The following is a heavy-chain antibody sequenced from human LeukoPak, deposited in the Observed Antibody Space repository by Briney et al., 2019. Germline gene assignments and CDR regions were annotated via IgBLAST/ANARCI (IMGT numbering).Heavy chain of an antibody. CDR2: IRGDGYDT. D-gene: IGHD3-10*01. CDR3: ASDRVLGSGSLDN. V-gene: IGHV3-74*01. CDR1: GFSFSDFW. J-gene: IGHJ4*02. Sequence: PGGSLRLSCAASGFSFSDFWMHWARQTPGKGLVWVSRIRGDGYDTNYADSVEGRFTISRDNARHTLYLQMNSLRADDTAVYYCASDRVLGSGSLDNWGQGTLVTVSS.